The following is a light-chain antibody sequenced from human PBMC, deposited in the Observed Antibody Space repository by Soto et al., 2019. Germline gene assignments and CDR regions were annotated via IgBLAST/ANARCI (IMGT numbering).Light chain of an antibody. CDR1: QGISSA. CDR3: QQFNNFPIT. V-gene: IGKV1D-13*01. J-gene: IGKJ5*01. Sequence: AIQLTQSPSSLSASVGDRVTITCRASQGISSALAWYQQKPGKNPNLLIFDATTLETDVPSRFSGSGSGPDFTLTISSLRPEDFATYYSQQFNNFPITFGQGTRLEIK. CDR2: DAT.